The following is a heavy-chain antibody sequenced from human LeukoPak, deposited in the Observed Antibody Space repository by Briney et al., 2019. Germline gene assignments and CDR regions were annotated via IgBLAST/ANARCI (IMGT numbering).Heavy chain of an antibody. CDR1: GYTFRNHW. D-gene: IGHD6-6*01. J-gene: IGHJ4*02. CDR3: ARDQRVTGRPDIDY. V-gene: IGHV3-74*03. Sequence: GGPLRLSCAASGYTFRNHWMLWVRQTPGKGLVWVSRISSDGSSTTYADSVKGRFTISRDNAKNTLYLQMNNLRAEDTAMYDCARDQRVTGRPDIDYWGQGTLVIVSS. CDR2: ISSDGSST.